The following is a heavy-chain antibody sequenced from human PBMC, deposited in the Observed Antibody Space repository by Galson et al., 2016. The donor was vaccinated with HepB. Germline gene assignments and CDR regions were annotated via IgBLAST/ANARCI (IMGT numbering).Heavy chain of an antibody. V-gene: IGHV3-30*18. CDR2: ISYDGSKK. Sequence: SLRLSCAASGFTFIRYGMHWVRQAPGKGLEWVAVISYDGSKKYYADSVKGRFTISRDNSKNTLYLQMNTPRAEDTAVYYCAKDGCSSISCYGILYNYSGMDAWGKGTTVTVSS. D-gene: IGHD2-2*01. J-gene: IGHJ6*04. CDR1: GFTFIRYG. CDR3: AKDGCSSISCYGILYNYSGMDA.